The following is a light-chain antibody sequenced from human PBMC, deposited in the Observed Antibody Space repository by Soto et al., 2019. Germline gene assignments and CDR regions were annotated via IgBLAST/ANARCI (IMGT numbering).Light chain of an antibody. CDR3: QSYDSSLSGSKV. V-gene: IGLV1-40*01. Sequence: QSVLTQPPSVSGAPGQRVTISCTGGSSNIGTGYDVHWYQQLPGTAPKLLIYRNSNRPSGVPDRFSGSKSGTSASLAITGLLAEDEADSYCQSYDSSLSGSKVFGGGTKVTVL. J-gene: IGLJ2*01. CDR1: SSNIGTGYD. CDR2: RNS.